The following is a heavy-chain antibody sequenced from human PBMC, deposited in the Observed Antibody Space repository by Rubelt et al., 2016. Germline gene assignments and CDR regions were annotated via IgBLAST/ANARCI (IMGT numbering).Heavy chain of an antibody. V-gene: IGHV4-34*01. CDR1: GESLRGYY. Sequence: GLLKPSETLSLTCVVYGESLRGYYWSWIRQPPGKGLEWIGEINHSGGSNYNPSLKSRVAISVDTSKNQFSLKLSSVTAADTAVYYCARGLGYSSLRSFDYWGQGTLVTVSS. CDR2: INHSGGS. D-gene: IGHD6-13*01. J-gene: IGHJ4*02. CDR3: ARGLGYSSLRSFDY.